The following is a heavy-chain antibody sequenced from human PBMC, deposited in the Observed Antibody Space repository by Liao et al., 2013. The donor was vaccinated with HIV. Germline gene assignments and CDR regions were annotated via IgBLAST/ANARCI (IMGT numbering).Heavy chain of an antibody. D-gene: IGHD3/OR15-3a*01. Sequence: QVQLQESGPGLVKPSETLSLTCIVSGGSITTYYWSWIRQPPGKGLEWIGYMFNSGSTNYNPSLKSRVTISKDTSKNQFSLKLKSVTAADTAVYYCARSDWGVQWDYWGQGTLVTVSS. V-gene: IGHV4-59*01. CDR1: GGSITTYY. CDR2: MFNSGST. CDR3: ARSDWGVQWDY. J-gene: IGHJ4*02.